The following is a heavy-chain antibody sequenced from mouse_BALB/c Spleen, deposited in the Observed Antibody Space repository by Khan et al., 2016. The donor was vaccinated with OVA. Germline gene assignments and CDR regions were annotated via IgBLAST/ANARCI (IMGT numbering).Heavy chain of an antibody. CDR1: GYSITSNYA. J-gene: IGHJ4*01. Sequence: EVQLQESGPGLVKPSQSLSLTCTVTGYSITSNYAWNWIRQFPGNKLEWRGYISYSGSTSYNPSFKSRTSLTRDTSKNQSYLQLTCVTTEDTDTYYCARGNYYGYAMDYGGQGTSATVSS. V-gene: IGHV3-2*02. CDR2: ISYSGST. D-gene: IGHD1-1*01. CDR3: ARGNYYGYAMDY.